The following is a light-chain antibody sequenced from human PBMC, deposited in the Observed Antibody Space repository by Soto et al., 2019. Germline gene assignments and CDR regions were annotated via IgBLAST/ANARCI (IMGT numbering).Light chain of an antibody. CDR2: DVT. Sequence: QSVLTQPASVPGSPGQSVAISCSGTNGDVGGYNYVSWYQQHAGTAPKLMIYDVTNRPSGVSDRFSGSKSGNTASLTISGLQAEDEADYYCSSYTSNSTRVFGSGTKVTVL. CDR3: SSYTSNSTRV. CDR1: NGDVGGYNY. V-gene: IGLV2-14*03. J-gene: IGLJ1*01.